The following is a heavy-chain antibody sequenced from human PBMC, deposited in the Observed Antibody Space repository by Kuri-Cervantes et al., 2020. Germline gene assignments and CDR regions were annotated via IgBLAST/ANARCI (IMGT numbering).Heavy chain of an antibody. CDR2: IWYDGSNK. CDR1: GFTFSSYG. CDR3: ARGRRGVSWYCFDS. J-gene: IGHJ4*02. D-gene: IGHD6-13*01. Sequence: GESLKISCAASGFTFSSYGMHWVRQAPGKGLEWVAVIWYDGSNKYYADSVKGRFTISRDNSKNTLYLQMNSLRAEDTAVYYCARGRRGVSWYCFDSWGQGTLVTVSS. V-gene: IGHV3-33*01.